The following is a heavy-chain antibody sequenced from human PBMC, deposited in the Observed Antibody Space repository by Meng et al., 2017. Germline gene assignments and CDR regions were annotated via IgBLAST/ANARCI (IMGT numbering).Heavy chain of an antibody. V-gene: IGHV4-38-2*02. D-gene: IGHD6-19*01. CDR2: IYHSGST. Sequence: GSLRLSCTVSGYSISSGYYWGWIRQPPGKGLEWIGSIYHSGSTYYNPSLKSRVTISVDTSKNQFSLKLSSVTAADTAVYYCARDPVSSGWYWGMVYYYGMDVWGQGTTVTVSS. CDR3: ARDPVSSGWYWGMVYYYGMDV. J-gene: IGHJ6*02. CDR1: GYSISSGYY.